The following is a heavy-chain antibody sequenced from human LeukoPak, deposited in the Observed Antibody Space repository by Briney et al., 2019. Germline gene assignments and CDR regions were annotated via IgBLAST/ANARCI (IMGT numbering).Heavy chain of an antibody. D-gene: IGHD4/OR15-4a*01. CDR3: APSANYFYFDY. V-gene: IGHV1-2*02. CDR2: IDPHSGAT. Sequence: ASAKVSYKESGYTFTNYYMHWVRQAPGQGLEWMGWIDPHSGATNYAQMFQGRVTMTRDTSISTAFMDLSSLRSDDTAVYYCAPSANYFYFDYWGQGTLVTVSS. CDR1: GYTFTNYY. J-gene: IGHJ4*02.